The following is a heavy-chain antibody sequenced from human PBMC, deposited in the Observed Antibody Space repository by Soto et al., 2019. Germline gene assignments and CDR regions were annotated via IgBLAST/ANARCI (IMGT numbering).Heavy chain of an antibody. J-gene: IGHJ4*02. CDR3: AKRPSYDFDR. CDR2: ISNTGGGT. V-gene: IGHV3-23*01. CDR1: GFTFSTYA. Sequence: EVQLLESGGGLVQPGVSLRLSCAASGFTFSTYAMSWVRQAPGKGLEWVSSISNTGGGTFYADSVKGRFTISRDNSKNTRYLQMNSLEAEDTSGYYCAKRPSYDFDRWGQGILVTGSS. D-gene: IGHD3-16*01.